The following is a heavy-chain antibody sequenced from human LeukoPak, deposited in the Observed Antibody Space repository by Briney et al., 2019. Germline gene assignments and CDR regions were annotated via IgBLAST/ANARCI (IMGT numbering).Heavy chain of an antibody. D-gene: IGHD4-17*01. CDR1: GYTLTELS. V-gene: IGHV1-24*01. CDR3: ATDGVNPYGDPWGMDD. Sequence: GASVKVSCKVSGYTLTELSMHWVRQAPGKGLEWMGGFDPEDGETIYAQKFQGRVTMTEDTSTDTAYMELSSLRSEDTAVYYCATDGVNPYGDPWGMDDWGKGTTVTVSS. CDR2: FDPEDGET. J-gene: IGHJ6*04.